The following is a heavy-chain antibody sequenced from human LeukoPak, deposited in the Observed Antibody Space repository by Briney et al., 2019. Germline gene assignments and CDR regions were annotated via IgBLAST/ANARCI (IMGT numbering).Heavy chain of an antibody. CDR2: IYTSGST. V-gene: IGHV4-61*08. CDR1: GGSISSGGYY. J-gene: IGHJ3*02. D-gene: IGHD3-22*01. Sequence: SETLSLTCTVSGGSISSGGYYWSWIRQPPGKGLEWIGYIYTSGSTNYNPSLKSRVTISVDTSKNQFSLKLSSVTAADTAVYYCARQLTYYYDSSGFDAFDIWGQGTMVTVSS. CDR3: ARQLTYYYDSSGFDAFDI.